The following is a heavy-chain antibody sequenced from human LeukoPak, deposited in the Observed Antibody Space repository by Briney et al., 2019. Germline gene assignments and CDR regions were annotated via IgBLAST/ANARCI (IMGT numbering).Heavy chain of an antibody. Sequence: ASVKVSCKASGGTFSSYAISWVRQAPGQGIEWMGGIIPIFGTANYAQKFQGRVTITTDESTSTAYMELSSLRSEDTAVYYCARNIGEYSGSPGAFDIWGQGTMVTVSS. CDR3: ARNIGEYSGSPGAFDI. J-gene: IGHJ3*02. CDR2: IIPIFGTA. CDR1: GGTFSSYA. D-gene: IGHD6-6*01. V-gene: IGHV1-69*05.